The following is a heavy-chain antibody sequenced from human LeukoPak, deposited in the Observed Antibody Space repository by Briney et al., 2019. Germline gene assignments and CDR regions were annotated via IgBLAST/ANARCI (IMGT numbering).Heavy chain of an antibody. CDR3: ASRYSSSWLDV. CDR2: ISPSGTDI. J-gene: IGHJ6*04. D-gene: IGHD6-13*01. Sequence: PGGSLRLSCAVSGFTFTDAYMTWIRQAPGKGLESLSYISPSGTDISYADSVKGRFTISRDNAKNSLYLQMNSLRAEDTAVYYCASRYSSSWLDVWGKGTTVTISS. V-gene: IGHV3-11*01. CDR1: GFTFTDAY.